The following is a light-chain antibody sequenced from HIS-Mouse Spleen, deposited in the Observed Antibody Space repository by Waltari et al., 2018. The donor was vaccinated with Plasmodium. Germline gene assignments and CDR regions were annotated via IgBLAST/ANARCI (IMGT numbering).Light chain of an antibody. J-gene: IGKJ3*01. CDR2: GAS. Sequence: EIVMTQSPATLSVSPGERATLSCRASQSVSSNLAWYQHKPGQAPRLLIYGASTRATGIPARFSGSGSGTEFTLTISSLQSEDFAVYYCQQYNNGSFTFGPGTKVDIK. CDR1: QSVSSN. V-gene: IGKV3-15*01. CDR3: QQYNNGSFT.